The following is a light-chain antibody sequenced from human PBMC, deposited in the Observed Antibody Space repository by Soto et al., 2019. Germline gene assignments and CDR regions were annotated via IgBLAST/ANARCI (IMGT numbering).Light chain of an antibody. Sequence: AIWMTQSPSLLSASTGDRVTISCLMSQGISSYLAWYQQKPGKAPELLIYAASTLQSGVPSRFSGSGSGTYFTLTISCLQSEDFATYYCQQYYSFPYTFVQGTKLEIK. CDR1: QGISSY. V-gene: IGKV1D-8*02. CDR3: QQYYSFPYT. CDR2: AAS. J-gene: IGKJ2*01.